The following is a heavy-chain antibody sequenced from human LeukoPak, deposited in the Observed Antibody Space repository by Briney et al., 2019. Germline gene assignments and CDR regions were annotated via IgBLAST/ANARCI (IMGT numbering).Heavy chain of an antibody. CDR3: ARGVLVGYFDY. Sequence: ASVKVSCKASGYTFTSYYMNWVRQAPGQGLEWMGIINPSGGSTSYAQKFQGRVTMTRDTSTSTVYMELSSLRSEDTVVYYCARGVLVGYFDYWGQGTLVTVSS. CDR1: GYTFTSYY. V-gene: IGHV1-46*01. D-gene: IGHD3-3*01. CDR2: INPSGGST. J-gene: IGHJ4*02.